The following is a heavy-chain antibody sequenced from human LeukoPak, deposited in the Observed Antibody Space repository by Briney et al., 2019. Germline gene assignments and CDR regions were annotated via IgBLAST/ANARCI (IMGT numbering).Heavy chain of an antibody. CDR3: ARDSALAQAVMFDY. Sequence: PSETLSLTCAVYGGSFSGYYWSWIRQSPGKGLECIGYIHYTGSTNYNPSLKSRVTISVETSKNQFSLKLSSVTAADTAVYYCARDSALAQAVMFDYWGQGTLVTVSS. CDR2: IHYTGST. CDR1: GGSFSGYY. J-gene: IGHJ4*02. D-gene: IGHD6-19*01. V-gene: IGHV4-59*12.